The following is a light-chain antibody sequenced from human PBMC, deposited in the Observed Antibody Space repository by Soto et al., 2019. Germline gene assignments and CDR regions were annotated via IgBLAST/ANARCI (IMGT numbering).Light chain of an antibody. CDR2: WAS. CDR3: QQYYSTSWT. Sequence: DIVMTQSPDSLVVSLGEGATINCKSSQSVIYSSNNKNCLSLYQQKQGQPPKLLIYWASTRESGVPDRFSGSGSGEEVTLTTGSLQAEDVAVYYCQQYYSTSWTFGQGTKVEIK. CDR1: QSVIYSSNNKNC. V-gene: IGKV4-1*01. J-gene: IGKJ1*01.